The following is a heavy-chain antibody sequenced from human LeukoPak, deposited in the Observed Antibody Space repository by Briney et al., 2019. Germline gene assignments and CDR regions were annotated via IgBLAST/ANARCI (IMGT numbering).Heavy chain of an antibody. V-gene: IGHV1-46*01. CDR3: ARDNSVRDEAWWFNP. J-gene: IGHJ5*02. CDR2: ISPSGGST. D-gene: IGHD5-24*01. Sequence: ASVKVSCKAFGYTFTSNYMHWVRQAPGQGPGWMGVISPSGGSTTYAQKFQGRVTLTRDMSTGTDYLELSSLRSEDTAVYYCARDNSVRDEAWWFNPWGQGTLVTVSS. CDR1: GYTFTSNY.